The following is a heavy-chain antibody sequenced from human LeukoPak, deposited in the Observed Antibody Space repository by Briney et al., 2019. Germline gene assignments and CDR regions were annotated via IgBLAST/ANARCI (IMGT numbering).Heavy chain of an antibody. J-gene: IGHJ4*02. CDR2: IYTSGST. Sequence: PSETLSLTCTVSGGSISSSSYYWGWIRQPAGKGLEWIGRIYTSGSTNYNPSLKSRVTMSVDTSKNQFSLKLSSVTAADTAVYYCAREAKWFGELAFDYWGQGTLVTVSS. D-gene: IGHD3-10*01. CDR3: AREAKWFGELAFDY. CDR1: GGSISSSSYY. V-gene: IGHV4-61*02.